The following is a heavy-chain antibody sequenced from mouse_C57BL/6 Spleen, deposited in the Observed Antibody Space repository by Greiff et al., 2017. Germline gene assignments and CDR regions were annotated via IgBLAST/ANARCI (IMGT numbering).Heavy chain of an antibody. CDR1: GFTFSSYA. CDR2: ISSGGDYI. Sequence: EVKLMESGEGLVKPGGSLKLSCAASGFTFSSYAMSWVRQTPEKRLEWVAYISSGGDYIYYADTVKGRFTISRDNARNTLYLQMSSLKSEDTAMYYCTRDLGVGRGFDVWGTGTTVTVSS. V-gene: IGHV5-9-1*02. CDR3: TRDLGVGRGFDV. J-gene: IGHJ1*03. D-gene: IGHD3-1*01.